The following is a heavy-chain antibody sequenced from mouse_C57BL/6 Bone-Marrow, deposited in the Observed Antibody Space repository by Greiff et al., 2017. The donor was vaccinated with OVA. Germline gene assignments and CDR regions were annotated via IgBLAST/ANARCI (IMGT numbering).Heavy chain of an antibody. Sequence: EVQGVESGGGLVQPGGSLKLSCAASGFTFSDYGMAWVRQAPRKGPEWVAFISNLAYSIYYADTVTGRFTISRENAKHTLYLEMNSLKSEDTAMYYCARHDWFYSMDYWGQGPSVTVSS. CDR3: ARHDWFYSMDY. V-gene: IGHV5-15*01. J-gene: IGHJ4*01. D-gene: IGHD2-13*01. CDR1: GFTFSDYG. CDR2: ISNLAYSI.